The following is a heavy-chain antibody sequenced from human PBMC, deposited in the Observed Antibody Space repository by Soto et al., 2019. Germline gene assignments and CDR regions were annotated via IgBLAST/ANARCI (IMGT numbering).Heavy chain of an antibody. D-gene: IGHD3-10*01. CDR2: IYYSGST. Sequence: QVQLQESGPGLVKPSQTLSLTCTVSGGSISSGGYYWSWIRQHPGKGLEWIGYIYYSGSTYYNPSLKSRVTISVDTCKNQFSLKLSSVTAADTAVYYCARRTPMVRGPSGYYYYMDVWGKGTTVTVSS. CDR1: GGSISSGGYY. CDR3: ARRTPMVRGPSGYYYYMDV. V-gene: IGHV4-31*03. J-gene: IGHJ6*03.